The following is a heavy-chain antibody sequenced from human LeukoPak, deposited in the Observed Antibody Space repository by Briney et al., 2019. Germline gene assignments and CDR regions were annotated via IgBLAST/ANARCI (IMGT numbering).Heavy chain of an antibody. J-gene: IGHJ4*02. CDR3: ARFGSSYYDSSGYFMSFDY. D-gene: IGHD3-22*01. CDR2: IIPIFGTA. V-gene: IGHV1-69*05. CDR1: GGTFSSYA. Sequence: SVKVSCKASGGTFSSYAISWVRQAPGQGLEWMGGIIPIFGTANYAQKFQGRVTITTDESTSTAYMELSGLRSEDTAVYYCARFGSSYYDSSGYFMSFDYWGQGTLVTVSS.